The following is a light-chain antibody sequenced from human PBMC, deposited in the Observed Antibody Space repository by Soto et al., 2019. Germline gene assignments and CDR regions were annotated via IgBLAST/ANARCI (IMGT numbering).Light chain of an antibody. J-gene: IGKJ1*01. V-gene: IGKV1-5*01. CDR1: QSISSW. CDR2: DAS. CDR3: QQYNSYGT. Sequence: DIQMTQSPSTLSASVGDRVTITCRASQSISSWLSWYQQKPGKAPKLLIYDASSLESGVPSRFSGSGSGTEFTLTISSLQDDDFATYYCQQYNSYGTFGQGTKVEIK.